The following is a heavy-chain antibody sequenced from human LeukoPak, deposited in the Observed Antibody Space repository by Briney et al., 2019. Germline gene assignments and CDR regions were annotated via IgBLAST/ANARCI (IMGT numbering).Heavy chain of an antibody. CDR2: IYPGDSKT. J-gene: IGHJ1*01. V-gene: IGHV5-51*01. D-gene: IGHD6-19*01. CDR3: ARGRLVLGGYFQH. CDR1: GYSFTSYW. Sequence: GESLKISCKGSGYSFTSYWIAWVRQMPGKGLEWMGIIYPGDSKTRYSPSFQGQVTISVDKSINTAYLQWSSLKTSDTAMYYCARGRLVLGGYFQHWGQGTLVTVSS.